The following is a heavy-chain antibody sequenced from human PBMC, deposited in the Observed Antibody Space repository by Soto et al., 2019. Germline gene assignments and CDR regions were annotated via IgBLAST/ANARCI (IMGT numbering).Heavy chain of an antibody. V-gene: IGHV3-7*01. CDR2: IKQDGSEK. Sequence: GGSLRLSCAASGFTFSSYWMSWVRQAPGKGLEWVANIKQDGSEKYYVDSVKGRFTISRDNAKNSLYLQMNSLRAEDTAVYYCARHYGDYGFNAFDIWGQGTMVTVSS. CDR3: ARHYGDYGFNAFDI. D-gene: IGHD4-17*01. J-gene: IGHJ3*02. CDR1: GFTFSSYW.